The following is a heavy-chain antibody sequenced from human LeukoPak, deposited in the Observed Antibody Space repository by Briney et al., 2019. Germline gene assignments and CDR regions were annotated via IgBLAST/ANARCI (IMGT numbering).Heavy chain of an antibody. CDR1: GFTFSDYY. CDR3: AKTHYYDSSGVPGDY. CDR2: ISHDGSNS. D-gene: IGHD3-22*01. Sequence: GGSLRLSCAASGFTFSDYYMSWVRQAPGKGLEWVAVISHDGSNSYYADSVKGRFTISRDNSKNTLYLQMSSLRAEDTAVYYCAKTHYYDSSGVPGDYWGQGTLVTVSS. J-gene: IGHJ4*02. V-gene: IGHV3-30*18.